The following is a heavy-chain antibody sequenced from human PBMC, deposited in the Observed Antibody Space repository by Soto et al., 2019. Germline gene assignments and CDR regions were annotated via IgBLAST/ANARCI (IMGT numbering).Heavy chain of an antibody. Sequence: ASVKVSCKASGYTCTSYGISWVRQAPGQGLEWMGWISAYNGNTNYAQKLQGRVTMTTDTSTSTAYMELRSLRSDDTAVYYCARDYYYGSGSYSLYYFDYWGQGTLVTVSS. J-gene: IGHJ4*02. CDR3: ARDYYYGSGSYSLYYFDY. CDR2: ISAYNGNT. D-gene: IGHD3-10*01. V-gene: IGHV1-18*01. CDR1: GYTCTSYG.